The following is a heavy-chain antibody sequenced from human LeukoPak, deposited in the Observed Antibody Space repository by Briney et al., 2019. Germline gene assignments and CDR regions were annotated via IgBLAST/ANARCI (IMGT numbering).Heavy chain of an antibody. D-gene: IGHD3-22*01. J-gene: IGHJ4*02. CDR3: ARDVWPYTYYYDTHPLGGGFDY. CDR2: ISWNSGTV. CDR1: GFTFDHYA. Sequence: SLRLSCAASGFTFDHYAMHWVRQAPGKGLEWVSSISWNSGTVDYADSVKGRFNISRENAKKSLYVQMNSLRTEDRAFYYCARDVWPYTYYYDTHPLGGGFDYWGQGTLVTVSS. V-gene: IGHV3-9*01.